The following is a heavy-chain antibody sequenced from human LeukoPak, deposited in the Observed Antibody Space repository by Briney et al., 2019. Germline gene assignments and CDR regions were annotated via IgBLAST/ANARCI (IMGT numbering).Heavy chain of an antibody. CDR3: ARATASNWFDP. D-gene: IGHD2-21*01. CDR1: GFTFSSYW. Sequence: PGGALRLSCAASGFTFSSYWMSWVGQAPGRGLEGVANIKQDGSEKYYVHSVKVRFTISRDNAKNSLYLQMNSLRAEDTAVYYCARATASNWFDPWGQGTLVTVSS. V-gene: IGHV3-7*01. J-gene: IGHJ5*02. CDR2: IKQDGSEK.